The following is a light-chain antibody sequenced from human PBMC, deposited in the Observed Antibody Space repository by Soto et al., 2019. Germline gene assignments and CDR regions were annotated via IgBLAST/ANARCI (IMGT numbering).Light chain of an antibody. V-gene: IGKV1-9*01. CDR1: QGIGSY. J-gene: IGKJ1*01. CDR3: EQYNPYLS. Sequence: FLSASLGDQGTNNFRASQGIGSYLAWYQQKPGKAPRLLIYAASTLQSGVPSRFSGSGSGTEFTLTISSLQPDDVATYNCEQYNPYLSSGQRTKVDIK. CDR2: AAS.